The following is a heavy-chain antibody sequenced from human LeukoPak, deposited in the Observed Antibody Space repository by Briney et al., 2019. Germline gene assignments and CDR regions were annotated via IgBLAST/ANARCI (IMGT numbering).Heavy chain of an antibody. CDR3: ARHARVWEYSYGYPPRRPEAVFDY. Sequence: SETLSPTCTVSGGSISSGSYYWSWIRQPAGKGLEWIGRIYTSGSTNYNPSLKSRVTISVDTSKNQFSLKLSSVTAADTAVYYCARHARVWEYSYGYPPRRPEAVFDYWGQGTLVTVSS. V-gene: IGHV4-61*02. CDR1: GGSISSGSYY. J-gene: IGHJ4*02. CDR2: IYTSGST. D-gene: IGHD5-18*01.